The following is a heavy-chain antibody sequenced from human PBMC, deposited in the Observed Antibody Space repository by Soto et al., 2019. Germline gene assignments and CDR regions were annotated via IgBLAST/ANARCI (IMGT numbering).Heavy chain of an antibody. CDR2: ISAYNGNT. Sequence: QVQLVQSGAEVKKPGASVKVSCKASGYTFTSYGISWVRQAPGQGLEWMGWISAYNGNTNYAQKLQGRVTMTTDTSTSTAYMELRSLRSDDTAVYYCAREWAPYYCSGGSCYSGDGSGGVDYWGQGTLVTVSS. D-gene: IGHD2-15*01. CDR3: AREWAPYYCSGGSCYSGDGSGGVDY. CDR1: GYTFTSYG. V-gene: IGHV1-18*01. J-gene: IGHJ4*02.